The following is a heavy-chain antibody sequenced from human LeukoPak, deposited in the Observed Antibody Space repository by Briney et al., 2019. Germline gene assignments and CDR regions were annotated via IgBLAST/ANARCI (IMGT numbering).Heavy chain of an antibody. J-gene: IGHJ4*02. D-gene: IGHD4-17*01. CDR2: TYYRSKWYS. CDR1: GDSVSSTNAA. CDR3: ARVSTTVTTWFDY. Sequence: SQTLSLTCAISGDSVSSTNAAWNWIRQSPSRGLEWLGRTYYRSKWYSEYARSVKSRITIDPDTSKNQFSLQLNSVTPEDTAVYYCARVSTTVTTWFDYWGQGTLVTVSS. V-gene: IGHV6-1*01.